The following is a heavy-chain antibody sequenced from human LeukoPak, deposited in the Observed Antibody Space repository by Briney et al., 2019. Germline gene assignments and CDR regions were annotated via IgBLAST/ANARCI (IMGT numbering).Heavy chain of an antibody. CDR1: GGSFSGYY. CDR2: INHSGST. Sequence: SETLSRTCAVYGGSFSGYYWSWLRQPPGKGLEWMGEINHSGSTNYNPSLKSRVTISVDTSKNQFSLKLSSVTAADTAVYYCARQCSSTVPHYYYYMDVWGKGTTVTVSS. J-gene: IGHJ6*03. CDR3: ARQCSSTVPHYYYYMDV. V-gene: IGHV4-34*01. D-gene: IGHD2-2*01.